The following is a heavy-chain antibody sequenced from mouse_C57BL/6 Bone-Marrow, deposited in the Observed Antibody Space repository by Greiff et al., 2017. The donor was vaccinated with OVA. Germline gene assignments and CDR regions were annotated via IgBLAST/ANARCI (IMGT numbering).Heavy chain of an antibody. V-gene: IGHV10-1*01. CDR3: VRDGYSFDY. CDR2: IRSKSNNYAT. J-gene: IGHJ2*01. D-gene: IGHD2-3*01. Sequence: EVHLVESGGGLVQPKGSLKLSCAASGFSFNTYAMNWVRQAPGKGLEWVARIRSKSNNYATYYADSVKDRFTISRDDSESMLSLQMNNLKTEDTAMYYCVRDGYSFDYWGQGTTLTVSS. CDR1: GFSFNTYA.